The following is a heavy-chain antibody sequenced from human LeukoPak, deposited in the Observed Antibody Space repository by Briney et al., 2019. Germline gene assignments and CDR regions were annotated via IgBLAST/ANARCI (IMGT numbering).Heavy chain of an antibody. J-gene: IGHJ4*02. CDR3: ARGGWSAVAGHFDY. Sequence: PGGSLRLSCAGSGFTFSSYGMHWVRQAPGKGLGWVAVIWYDGSNKYYADSVKGRFTISRDNSKNTLYLQMNSLRAEDTAVYYCARGGWSAVAGHFDYWGQGTLVTVSS. CDR2: IWYDGSNK. CDR1: GFTFSSYG. D-gene: IGHD6-19*01. V-gene: IGHV3-33*01.